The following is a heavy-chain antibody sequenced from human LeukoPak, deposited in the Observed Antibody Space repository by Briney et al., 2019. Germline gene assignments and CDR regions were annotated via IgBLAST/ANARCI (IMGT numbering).Heavy chain of an antibody. D-gene: IGHD5-12*01. Sequence: EASVKVSCKASGYTFTGYYMHWVRQAPGQGLEWMGWINPNSGGTNYAQKFQGRVTMTRDTSISTAYMELSRLRSDDTAVYYCARGPVVATIPGGYYYYYMDVWGKGTTVTISS. CDR3: ARGPVVATIPGGYYYYYMDV. J-gene: IGHJ6*03. CDR2: INPNSGGT. V-gene: IGHV1-2*02. CDR1: GYTFTGYY.